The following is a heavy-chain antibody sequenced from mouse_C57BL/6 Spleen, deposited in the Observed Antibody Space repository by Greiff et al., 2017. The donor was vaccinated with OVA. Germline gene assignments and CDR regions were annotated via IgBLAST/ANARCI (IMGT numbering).Heavy chain of an antibody. CDR2: IYPGDGDT. CDR3: ARWGITTVVGSMDY. D-gene: IGHD1-1*01. Sequence: VKLMESGPELVKPGASVKISCKASGYAFSSSWMNWVKQRPGKGLEWIGRIYPGDGDTNYNGKVKGKAKLTADKSSSTAYMQLSSLTSEDSAVYFCARWGITTVVGSMDYWGQGTSVTVSS. V-gene: IGHV1-82*01. J-gene: IGHJ4*01. CDR1: GYAFSSSW.